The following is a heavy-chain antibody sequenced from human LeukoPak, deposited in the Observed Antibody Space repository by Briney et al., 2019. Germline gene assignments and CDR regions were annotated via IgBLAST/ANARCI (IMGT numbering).Heavy chain of an antibody. V-gene: IGHV3-23*01. D-gene: IGHD6-19*01. J-gene: IGHJ4*02. CDR2: ISGSGGST. Sequence: GGSLRLSCAASGFTFSSYAMSWVRQAPGKGLEWVSAISGSGGSTYYADSVKGRFTISRNNSKNTLYLQMNSLRAEDTAVYYCDSYVAGRGPFDYWGQGTLVTVSS. CDR3: DSYVAGRGPFDY. CDR1: GFTFSSYA.